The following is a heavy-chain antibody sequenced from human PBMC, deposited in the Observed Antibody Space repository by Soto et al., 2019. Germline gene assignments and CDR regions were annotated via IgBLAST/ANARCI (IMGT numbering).Heavy chain of an antibody. D-gene: IGHD2-15*01. J-gene: IGHJ4*02. V-gene: IGHV3-74*01. Sequence: EVQLVESGGGLVQPGGSLRLSCAASGFTFSSYWMHWVRQAPGKGLVWVSRINSDGSSTTYADSVRGRFTISRDNAKNTMYLQLNSLRAEDTAVYCCARDQGYCSGGSCYVAGYWGQGTLVTVSS. CDR1: GFTFSSYW. CDR3: ARDQGYCSGGSCYVAGY. CDR2: INSDGSST.